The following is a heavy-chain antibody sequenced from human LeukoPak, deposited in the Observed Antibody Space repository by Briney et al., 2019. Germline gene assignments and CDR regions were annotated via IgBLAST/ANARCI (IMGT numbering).Heavy chain of an antibody. CDR1: GFTFSSYA. CDR2: ISYDGSNK. J-gene: IGHJ4*02. Sequence: GGSLRLSCAASGFTFSSYAMHWVRRAPGKGLEWVAVISYDGSNKYYADSVKGRFTISRDNSKNTLYLQMNSLRAEDTAVYYCARDLSNWNALDYWGQGTLVTVSS. CDR3: ARDLSNWNALDY. D-gene: IGHD1-1*01. V-gene: IGHV3-30*01.